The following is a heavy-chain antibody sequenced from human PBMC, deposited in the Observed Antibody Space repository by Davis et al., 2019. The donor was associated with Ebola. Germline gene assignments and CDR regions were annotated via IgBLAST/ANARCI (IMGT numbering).Heavy chain of an antibody. CDR1: GGSISSYY. Sequence: SETLSLTCTVSGGSISSYYWSWIRQPPGKGLEWIGYIYHSGSTYYNPSLKSRVTISVDRSKNQFSLKLSSVTAADTAVYYCARGEVVVVPAAIYNWFDPWGQGTLVTVSS. CDR2: IYHSGST. CDR3: ARGEVVVVPAAIYNWFDP. D-gene: IGHD2-2*02. V-gene: IGHV4-59*12. J-gene: IGHJ5*02.